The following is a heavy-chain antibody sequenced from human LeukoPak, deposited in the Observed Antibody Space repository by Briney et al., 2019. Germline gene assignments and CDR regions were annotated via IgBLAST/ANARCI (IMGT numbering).Heavy chain of an antibody. CDR3: AKVPWFFGTPIEYYYDSSGYYYEEAGALDI. CDR1: GFTFSSYW. J-gene: IGHJ3*02. CDR2: IKQDGSEK. V-gene: IGHV3-7*01. Sequence: GGSLRLSCAASGFTFSSYWMSWVRPAPGKGLEWVANIKQDGSEKYYVDSVKGRFTISRDNAKNSLYLQMNSLRAEDTAVYYCAKVPWFFGTPIEYYYDSSGYYYEEAGALDIWGQGTMVTVSS. D-gene: IGHD3-22*01.